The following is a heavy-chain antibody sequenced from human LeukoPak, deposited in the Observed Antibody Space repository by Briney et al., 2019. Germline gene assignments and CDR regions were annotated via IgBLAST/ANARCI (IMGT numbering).Heavy chain of an antibody. CDR1: VGSIRSGSYY. CDR3: ASPTYDFWSGYYQDY. V-gene: IGHV4-61*02. CDR2: TYNSGGT. D-gene: IGHD3-3*01. Sequence: SLTLSLTRTVSVGSIRSGSYYWSWIRQPAGKGLEWIERTYNSGGTNYNPTLKSRVTISVDTSKNQAYLKLSSVTAADTAVYYCASPTYDFWSGYYQDYWGQGTLVTVSS. J-gene: IGHJ4*02.